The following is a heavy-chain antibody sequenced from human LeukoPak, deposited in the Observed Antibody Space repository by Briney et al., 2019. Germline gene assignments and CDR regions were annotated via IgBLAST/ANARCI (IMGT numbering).Heavy chain of an antibody. D-gene: IGHD6-13*01. CDR2: IYGGGTT. CDR1: GFTVSSDY. CDR3: ARVAEAAAFDS. Sequence: PGGSLRLSCAASGFTVSSDYISWVRQAPGKGLEWLSVIYGGGTTYYADSVKGRFTISRDNSKNTVDIQMNSLRAEDTAVYYCARVAEAAAFDSWGQGTLVTVSS. V-gene: IGHV3-53*01. J-gene: IGHJ4*02.